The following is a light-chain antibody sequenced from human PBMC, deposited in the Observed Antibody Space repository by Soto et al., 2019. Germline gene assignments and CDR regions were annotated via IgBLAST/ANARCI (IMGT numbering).Light chain of an antibody. V-gene: IGKV3-15*01. CDR1: QSVSSN. CDR2: DTS. J-gene: IGKJ4*01. Sequence: EIVMTQSQATLSVSPGERATLSCRASQSVSSNLAWYQQRPGQAPRLLIYDTSTRATGIPARFSGSGSGTEFTLTVSSLQSEDFAVYYCQQYNNWPALTFGGGTKVEIK. CDR3: QQYNNWPALT.